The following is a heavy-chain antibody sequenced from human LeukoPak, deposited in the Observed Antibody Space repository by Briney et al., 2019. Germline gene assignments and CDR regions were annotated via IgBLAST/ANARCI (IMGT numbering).Heavy chain of an antibody. J-gene: IGHJ3*02. CDR1: GITLSNYG. Sequence: PGGSLRLSCAVSGITLSNYGMSWVRQAPGKGLEWVGRIKSKTDGGTTDYAAPVKGRFTISRDDSKNTLYLQMNSLKTEDTAVYYCTTGGYCSSTSCYTHPGPAFDIWGQGTMVTVSS. CDR3: TTGGYCSSTSCYTHPGPAFDI. V-gene: IGHV3-15*01. D-gene: IGHD2-2*02. CDR2: IKSKTDGGTT.